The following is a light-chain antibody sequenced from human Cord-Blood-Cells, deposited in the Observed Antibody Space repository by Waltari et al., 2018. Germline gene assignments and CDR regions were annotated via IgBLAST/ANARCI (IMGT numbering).Light chain of an antibody. J-gene: IGKJ1*01. CDR3: QQYNSYWT. CDR1: QSISSW. V-gene: IGKV1-5*03. CDR2: KAS. Sequence: DIQMTRSPSTRSHSVGDRVTITCRASQSISSWLAWYQQKPGKAPKLLIYKASSLESGVPSRFSGSGSGTEFTLTISSLQPDDFATYYCQQYNSYWTFGQGTKVEIK.